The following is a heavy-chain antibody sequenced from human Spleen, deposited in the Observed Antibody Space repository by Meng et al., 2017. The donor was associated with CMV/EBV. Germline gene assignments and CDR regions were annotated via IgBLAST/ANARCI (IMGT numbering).Heavy chain of an antibody. CDR3: AKDGPGNWYGSGTFGGDYYYYYYAMDV. V-gene: IGHV3-7*01. CDR2: INEDGSEI. J-gene: IGHJ6*02. D-gene: IGHD3-10*01. Sequence: GGSLRLSCGGSGFTFNENYMTWVRQAPGKGLEWVATINEDGSEIYYVDSVKGRFTISRDNSKNTLYLQMSSLRVEDTAVYYCAKDGPGNWYGSGTFGGDYYYYYYAMDVWGQGTTVTVSS. CDR1: GFTFNENY.